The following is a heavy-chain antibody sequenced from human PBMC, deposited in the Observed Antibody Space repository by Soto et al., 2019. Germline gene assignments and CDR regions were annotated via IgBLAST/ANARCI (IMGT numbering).Heavy chain of an antibody. V-gene: IGHV2-5*02. J-gene: IGHJ4*02. Sequence: QITLKESGPTLVKPTQPLTLTCTFPGFSLTTSGAGVAWIRQPPGKALEWLALISWDDDKRYSPSLNSRLSITKDISKHPVVLTMTNMDPADSGAYYCAHWPVSGCTPFAYWGQRTLVTVSS. CDR3: AHWPVSGCTPFAY. D-gene: IGHD6-19*01. CDR1: GFSLTTSGAG. CDR2: ISWDDDK.